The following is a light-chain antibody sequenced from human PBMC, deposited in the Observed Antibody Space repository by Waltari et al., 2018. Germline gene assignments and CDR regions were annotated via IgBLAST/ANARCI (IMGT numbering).Light chain of an antibody. V-gene: IGLV3-10*01. CDR3: YSLNSLGNRYV. Sequence: SSELTQPPSVSVSPGQTARITCSGDALPTKYASWFQQKSGQAPVLVIYEDVTRPSGIPERFSGSSSGTVATLTISGAHVEDEADYYCYSLNSLGNRYVFGTGTKFTVL. CDR2: EDV. J-gene: IGLJ1*01. CDR1: ALPTKY.